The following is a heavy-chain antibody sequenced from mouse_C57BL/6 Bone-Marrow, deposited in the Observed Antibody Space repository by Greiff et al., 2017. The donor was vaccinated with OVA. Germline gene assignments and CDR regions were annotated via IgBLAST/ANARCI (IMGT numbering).Heavy chain of an antibody. CDR1: GFTFSDYG. CDR3: ERHGTLDY. D-gene: IGHD1-1*01. V-gene: IGHV5-17*01. J-gene: IGHJ2*01. CDR2: ISSGSSTI. Sequence: EVKLQASGGGLVKPGGSLKLSCAASGFTFSDYGMHWVRQAPEKGLEWVAYISSGSSTINYADTVKGRFTISRDNAKNTRFLQLTSLRSEDTAMYYCERHGTLDYWGQGTTLTVSS.